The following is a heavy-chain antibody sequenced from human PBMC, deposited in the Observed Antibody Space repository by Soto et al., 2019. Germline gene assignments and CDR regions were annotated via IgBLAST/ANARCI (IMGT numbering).Heavy chain of an antibody. Sequence: ASVKVSCKASGYTFTSYGISWVRQAPGQGLEWMGWISAYNGNTNYAQKLQGRVTMTTDTSTSTAYMELRSLRSDDTAVYYCARDPHNQASSTSPLCDGTSCYVIDYYYYYMDVWGKGTTVTVSS. J-gene: IGHJ6*03. D-gene: IGHD2-2*01. CDR2: ISAYNGNT. V-gene: IGHV1-18*01. CDR1: GYTFTSYG. CDR3: ARDPHNQASSTSPLCDGTSCYVIDYYYYYMDV.